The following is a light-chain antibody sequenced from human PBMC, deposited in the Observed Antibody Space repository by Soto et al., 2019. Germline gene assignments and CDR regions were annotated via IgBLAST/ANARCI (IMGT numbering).Light chain of an antibody. CDR3: QQRANWPPTWT. V-gene: IGKV3-11*01. CDR1: QTISGF. Sequence: EIVLTQSPATLSLSPGDRATLSCRTSQTISGFIAWYQHRPGQAPRLLIYAASSRATGIPARFSGSGSGTDFTLTISSLEPEDSAVYYSQQRANWPPTWTFGQGTKVEIK. CDR2: AAS. J-gene: IGKJ1*01.